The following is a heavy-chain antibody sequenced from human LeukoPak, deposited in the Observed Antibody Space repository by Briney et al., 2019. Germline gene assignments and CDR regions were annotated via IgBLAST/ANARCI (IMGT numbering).Heavy chain of an antibody. CDR2: ISSSGSTI. Sequence: GGSLRLSCAASGFTFSSYEMNWVRQAPGKGLEWVSYISSSGSTICYADSVKGRFTISRDNAKNSLYLQMNSLRAEDTAVYYCARLKYYYDSSGHAFQHWGQGTLVTVSS. CDR1: GFTFSSYE. V-gene: IGHV3-48*03. J-gene: IGHJ1*01. D-gene: IGHD3-22*01. CDR3: ARLKYYYDSSGHAFQH.